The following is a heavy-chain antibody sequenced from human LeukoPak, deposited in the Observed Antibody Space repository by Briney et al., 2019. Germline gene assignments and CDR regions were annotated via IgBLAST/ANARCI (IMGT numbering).Heavy chain of an antibody. CDR2: IYYSGSA. D-gene: IGHD3-3*01. Sequence: PSETLSLTCTVSGGSISSSSYYWGWIRQPPGKGLEWIGSIYYSGSAYYNPSLKNRVTISVDTSKNQFSLRLSSVTAADTAVYYCARYGRITISGMVPSLSPVDYWGQGTLVTVSS. CDR3: ARYGRITISGMVPSLSPVDY. CDR1: GGSISSSSYY. J-gene: IGHJ4*02. V-gene: IGHV4-39*01.